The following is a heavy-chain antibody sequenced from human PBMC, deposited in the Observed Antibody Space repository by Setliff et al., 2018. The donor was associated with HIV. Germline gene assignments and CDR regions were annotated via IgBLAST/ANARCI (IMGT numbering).Heavy chain of an antibody. D-gene: IGHD3-10*01. J-gene: IGHJ6*03. V-gene: IGHV3-33*01. Sequence: GGSLRLSCAASGFTFSNYGMHWVRQAPGKGLEWVAVIWYDGSESYYADSVKGRFTIYRDNSKNTLHLQMNSLRAEDTAIYYCARDRVESQWFGDLNYMDVWGKGTTVTV. CDR1: GFTFSNYG. CDR3: ARDRVESQWFGDLNYMDV. CDR2: IWYDGSES.